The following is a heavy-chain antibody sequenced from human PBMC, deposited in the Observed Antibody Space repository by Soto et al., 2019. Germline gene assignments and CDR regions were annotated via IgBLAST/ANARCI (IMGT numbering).Heavy chain of an antibody. J-gene: IGHJ4*02. CDR2: ITRDGYNK. D-gene: IGHD6-6*01. Sequence: PGGSLRLSCAVSGFIFKNYALNWVRQAPGKGLEWVASITRDGYNKYYADSVKGRFTISRDNSKNTLSLQMTALRVEDSSVYYCTTSSGGSSSVGMDYWAPGTLVTVSS. V-gene: IGHV3-30*04. CDR1: GFIFKNYA. CDR3: TTSSGGSSSVGMDY.